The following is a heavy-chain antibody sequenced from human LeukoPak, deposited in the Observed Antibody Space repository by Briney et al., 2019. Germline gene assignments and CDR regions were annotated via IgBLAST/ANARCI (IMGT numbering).Heavy chain of an antibody. CDR1: GGSISSSSYY. CDR2: INHSGST. D-gene: IGHD6-6*01. J-gene: IGHJ4*02. CDR3: ARLGSSSSIDY. Sequence: PSETLSLTCTVSGGSISSSSYYWSWIRQPPGTGLEWIGEINHSGSTNYNPSLKSRVTISVDTSKNQFSLKLSSVTAADTAVYYCARLGSSSSIDYWGQGTLVTVSS. V-gene: IGHV4-39*07.